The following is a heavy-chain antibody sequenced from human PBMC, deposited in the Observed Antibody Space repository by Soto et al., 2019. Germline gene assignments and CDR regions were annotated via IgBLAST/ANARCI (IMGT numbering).Heavy chain of an antibody. Sequence: SETLSLTCAVYGGSFSGYFWNWIRQTPGKGLEWIGKVNHNGRNNYNPSLKSRVTISLDMSKSQISLKLTSVTAADTAVYYCARGGSSDWQVAFDFWGQGTMVTVSS. CDR1: GGSFSGYF. V-gene: IGHV4-34*01. CDR2: VNHNGRN. J-gene: IGHJ3*01. CDR3: ARGGSSDWQVAFDF. D-gene: IGHD6-19*01.